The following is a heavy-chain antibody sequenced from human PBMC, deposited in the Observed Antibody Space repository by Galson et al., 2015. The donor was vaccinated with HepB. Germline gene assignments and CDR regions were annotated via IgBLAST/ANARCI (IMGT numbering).Heavy chain of an antibody. D-gene: IGHD7-27*01. V-gene: IGHV5-10-1*01. CDR2: IDPTNSFT. Sequence: QSGAEVKKPGESLKISCQGSGYSFTSYWINWVRQMPRKGLEWMGRIDPTNSFTNYSPSFQGHITISADKSISTAYLQWRSLKASDTAIYYCARWANWGYSWFDPWGQGTLVTVSS. CDR3: ARWANWGYSWFDP. CDR1: GYSFTSYW. J-gene: IGHJ5*02.